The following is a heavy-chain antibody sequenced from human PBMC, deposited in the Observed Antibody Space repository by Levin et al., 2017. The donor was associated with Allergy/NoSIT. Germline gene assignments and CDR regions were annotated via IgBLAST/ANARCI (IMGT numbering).Heavy chain of an antibody. CDR2: MNPHSGKT. CDR3: ARSGPGNAFDF. Sequence: ASVKVSCKASGYSFTSFDINWVRQAPGQGLEWMGWMNPHSGKTGYAQNFQGRVTLTRDTSIITAYMDLSSLRSEDTAVYYCARSGPGNAFDFWGQGTIVSVSS. D-gene: IGHD1-26*01. J-gene: IGHJ3*01. V-gene: IGHV1-8*01. CDR1: GYSFTSFD.